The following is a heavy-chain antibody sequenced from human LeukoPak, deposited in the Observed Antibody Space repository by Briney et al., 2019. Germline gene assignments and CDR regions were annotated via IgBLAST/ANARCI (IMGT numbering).Heavy chain of an antibody. CDR1: GYTFTGYY. V-gene: IGHV1-2*02. CDR2: TNPNSGGT. J-gene: IGHJ4*02. CDR3: ARGRSTMVRGGGYFDY. Sequence: ASVKVSCKASGYTFTGYYMHWVRQAPGQGLEWMGWTNPNSGGTNYAQKFQGRVTMTRDTSISTAYMELSRLRSDDTAVYYCARGRSTMVRGGGYFDYWGQGTLVTVSS. D-gene: IGHD3-10*01.